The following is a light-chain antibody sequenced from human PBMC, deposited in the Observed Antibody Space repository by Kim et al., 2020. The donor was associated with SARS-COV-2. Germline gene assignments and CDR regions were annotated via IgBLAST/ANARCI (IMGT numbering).Light chain of an antibody. CDR1: QSVRSTY. J-gene: IGKJ2*01. V-gene: IGKV3-20*01. CDR3: QQFGSSPPYA. CDR2: GTS. Sequence: ETVLTQSPGTLSLSPGDRATLSCRASQSVRSTYLAWYQQKPGQAPRLLIYGTSSRATGIPDRFSGSGSETDFTLTISRLEPEDFAVYYCQQFGSSPPYAFGQGTKLEIK.